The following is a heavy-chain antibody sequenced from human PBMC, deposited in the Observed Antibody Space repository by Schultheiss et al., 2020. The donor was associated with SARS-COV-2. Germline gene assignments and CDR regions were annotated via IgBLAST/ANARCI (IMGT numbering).Heavy chain of an antibody. CDR3: ARVSIYYGSGSLVGTFDY. V-gene: IGHV4-34*01. Sequence: SETLSLTCTVSGGSISSYYWSWIRQPPGKGLEWIGEINHSGSTNYNPSLKSRVTISVDTSKNQFSLKLSSVTAADTAVYYCARVSIYYGSGSLVGTFDYWGQGTLVTVSS. CDR1: GGSISSYY. J-gene: IGHJ4*02. CDR2: INHSGST. D-gene: IGHD3-10*01.